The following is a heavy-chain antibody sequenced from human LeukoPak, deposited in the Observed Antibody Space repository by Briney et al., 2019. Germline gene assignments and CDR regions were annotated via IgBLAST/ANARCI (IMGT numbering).Heavy chain of an antibody. CDR2: ISGSGGST. CDR3: AKGSRSNSFDY. J-gene: IGHJ4*02. Sequence: HSGGSLRLSCVASGFTFSSFAMRLVRQAPGKGLEWVSAISGSGGSTYYADSVKGRFTISRDNSKNTLYLQMNGLRAEDTAVYYCAKGSRSNSFDYWGQGTLVTVSS. V-gene: IGHV3-23*01. D-gene: IGHD6-13*01. CDR1: GFTFSSFA.